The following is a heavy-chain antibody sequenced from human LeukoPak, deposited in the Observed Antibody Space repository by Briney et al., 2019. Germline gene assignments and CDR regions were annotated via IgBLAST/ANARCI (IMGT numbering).Heavy chain of an antibody. J-gene: IGHJ3*02. V-gene: IGHV3-30*04. Sequence: GGSLRLSCAASGLTFSSYAMHWVRQAPGKGLEWVAVISYDGSNKYYADSVRGRFTISRDNSKNTLYLQMNSLRAEDTAVYYCARGGSYLSAFDIWGQGTMVTVSS. CDR3: ARGGSYLSAFDI. CDR1: GLTFSSYA. D-gene: IGHD1-26*01. CDR2: ISYDGSNK.